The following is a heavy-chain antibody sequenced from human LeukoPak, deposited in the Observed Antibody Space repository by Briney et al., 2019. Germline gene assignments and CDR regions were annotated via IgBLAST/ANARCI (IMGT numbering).Heavy chain of an antibody. CDR1: GFTVSSNC. J-gene: IGHJ4*02. D-gene: IGHD4-23*01. CDR3: ARDVRYDYGGNPMGFVY. V-gene: IGHV3-66*01. CDR2: IYSGGST. Sequence: PGGSLRLSCAASGFTVSSNCMSWVRQAPGKGLEWVSVIYSGGSTYYADSVKGRFTISRDNSKNTLYLQMNSLRAEDTAVYYCARDVRYDYGGNPMGFVYWGQGTLVTVSS.